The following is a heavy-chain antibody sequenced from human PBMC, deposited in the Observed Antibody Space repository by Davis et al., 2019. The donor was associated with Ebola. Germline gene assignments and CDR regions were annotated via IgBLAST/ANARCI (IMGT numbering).Heavy chain of an antibody. V-gene: IGHV4-39*01. CDR2: LYYNGSP. CDR3: ASLDGIAVVINAL. D-gene: IGHD3-22*01. CDR1: GASISGISHY. J-gene: IGHJ4*02. Sequence: PSETLSLTCSVSGASISGISHYWGWIRQPPGKGLEWLGSLYYNGSPYYNPALKGRVTIAVDASKDQFSLELTSVTAADTAVYYCASLDGIAVVINALWGQGILVTVSS.